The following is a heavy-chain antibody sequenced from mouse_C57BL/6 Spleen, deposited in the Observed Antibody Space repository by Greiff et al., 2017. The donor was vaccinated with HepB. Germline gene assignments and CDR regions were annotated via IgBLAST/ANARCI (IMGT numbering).Heavy chain of an antibody. CDR3: ATPPYYGSSGYFDV. Sequence: QVQLQQPGAELVKPGASVKLSCKASGYTFTSYWMQWVKQRPGQGLEWIGEIDPSDSYTNYNQKFKGKATLTVDTSSSTAYMQLSSLTSEDSAVYYCATPPYYGSSGYFDVWGTGTTVTVSS. V-gene: IGHV1-50*01. D-gene: IGHD1-1*01. CDR2: IDPSDSYT. J-gene: IGHJ1*03. CDR1: GYTFTSYW.